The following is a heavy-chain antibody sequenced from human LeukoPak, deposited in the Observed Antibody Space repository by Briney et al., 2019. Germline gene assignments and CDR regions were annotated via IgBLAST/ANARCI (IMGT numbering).Heavy chain of an antibody. D-gene: IGHD6-19*01. Sequence: GASVKVSCKASGYSFSTHWMHWVRQAPGRGLEWMGWINPNSGGTNYAQKFQGRVTMTRDTSISTAYMELSRLRSDDTAVYYCARKSGWQGPIDYWGQGTLVTVSS. CDR1: GYSFSTHW. CDR2: INPNSGGT. CDR3: ARKSGWQGPIDY. V-gene: IGHV1-2*02. J-gene: IGHJ4*02.